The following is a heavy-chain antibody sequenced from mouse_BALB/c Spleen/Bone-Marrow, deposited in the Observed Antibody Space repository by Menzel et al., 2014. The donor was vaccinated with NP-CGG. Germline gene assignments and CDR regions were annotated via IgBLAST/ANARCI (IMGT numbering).Heavy chain of an antibody. V-gene: IGHV1-18*01. CDR1: GYTSTEYT. Sequence: DVKLQESGPELVKPGASVKISCKTSGYTSTEYTLHWEKQSHGKSLEWIGGINPNNGGTSYNQKFKGKATLTVDKSSSTAYMELRSLTSEDSAVYYCARSYGYERSWFAYWGQGTLVTVSA. CDR3: ARSYGYERSWFAY. CDR2: INPNNGGT. D-gene: IGHD2-2*01. J-gene: IGHJ3*01.